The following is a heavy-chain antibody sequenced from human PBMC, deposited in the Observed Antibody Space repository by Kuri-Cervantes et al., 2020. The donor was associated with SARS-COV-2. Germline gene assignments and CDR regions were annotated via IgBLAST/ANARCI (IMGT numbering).Heavy chain of an antibody. D-gene: IGHD5-12*01. CDR1: GETFSGYY. CDR2: ISSSSSTI. CDR3: ARERYSSIAFDI. J-gene: IGHJ3*02. Sequence: ETLSLTCAYYGETFSGYYWNWIRQSPGKGLEWVSYISSSSSTIYYADSVKGRFTISRDNAKNSLYLQMNSLRAEDTAVYYCARERYSSIAFDIWGQGTMVTVSS. V-gene: IGHV3-48*01.